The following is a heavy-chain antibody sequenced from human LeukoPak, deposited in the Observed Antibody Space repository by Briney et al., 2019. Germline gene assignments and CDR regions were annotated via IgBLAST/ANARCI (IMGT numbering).Heavy chain of an antibody. CDR1: GGSISSYY. D-gene: IGHD3/OR15-3a*01. J-gene: IGHJ3*02. V-gene: IGHV4-59*04. CDR2: IYYSGST. Sequence: SETLSLTCTVSGGSISSYYWSWIRQPPGKGLEWIGYIYYSGSTYYNPSLKSRVTISVDTSKNQFSLKLSSVTAADTAVYYCGRGGSGLRLFNIWAKGKMATVSP. CDR3: GRGGSGLRLFNI.